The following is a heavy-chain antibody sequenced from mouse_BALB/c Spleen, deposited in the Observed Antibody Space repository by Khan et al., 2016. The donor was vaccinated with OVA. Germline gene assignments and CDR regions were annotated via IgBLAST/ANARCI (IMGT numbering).Heavy chain of an antibody. V-gene: IGHV5-6-4*01. CDR3: TKDTGYYDNPYAINF. CDR1: GFTFSSYT. CDR2: ISSGGTYT. J-gene: IGHJ4*01. Sequence: EVELVESGGGLVKPGGSLKLSCAASGFTFSSYTMSWVRQTPEKRLEWVATISSGGTYTYYVDSVEGRFTLSRDNAKNTLYLEMTSLKSEDTAIYYCTKDTGYYDNPYAINFWGQGTSVTVSS. D-gene: IGHD2-1*01.